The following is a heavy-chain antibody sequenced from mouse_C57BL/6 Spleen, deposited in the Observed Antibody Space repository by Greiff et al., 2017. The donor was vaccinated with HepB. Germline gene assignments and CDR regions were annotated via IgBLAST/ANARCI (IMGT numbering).Heavy chain of an antibody. CDR3: ARDYDVSFDY. CDR2: IDPSDSYT. V-gene: IGHV1-50*01. J-gene: IGHJ2*01. Sequence: VQLQQSGAELVKPGASVKLSCKASGYTFTSYWMQWVKQRPGQGLEWIGEIDPSDSYTNYNQKFKGKATLTVDTSSSTAYMQLSSLTSEDSAVYYCARDYDVSFDYWGQGTTLTVSS. D-gene: IGHD2-4*01. CDR1: GYTFTSYW.